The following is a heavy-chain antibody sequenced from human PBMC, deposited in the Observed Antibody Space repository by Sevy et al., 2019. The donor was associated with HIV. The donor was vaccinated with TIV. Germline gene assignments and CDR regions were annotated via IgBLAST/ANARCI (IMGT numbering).Heavy chain of an antibody. J-gene: IGHJ6*02. Sequence: GGSLRLSCVGSGFNFNKHFMVWVRQAPGRGLQWVSSISSRSGYIFYSDSVRGRFTISRDNAKNSLCLEMNNLGVEDTAVYYCTREASAAGTSFGLDVWGQGTTVTVSS. CDR1: GFNFNKHF. CDR3: TREASAAGTSFGLDV. D-gene: IGHD6-13*01. V-gene: IGHV3-21*01. CDR2: ISSRSGYI.